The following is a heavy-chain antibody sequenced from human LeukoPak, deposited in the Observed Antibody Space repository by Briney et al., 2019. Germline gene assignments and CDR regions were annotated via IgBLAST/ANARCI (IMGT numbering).Heavy chain of an antibody. CDR3: TTHKWTDEPDWFDP. J-gene: IGHJ5*02. V-gene: IGHV3-15*01. CDR1: GFTFSNAW. D-gene: IGHD1-14*01. CDR2: IKSKTDGGTT. Sequence: GGSLRVSCAASGFTFSNAWMSWVRQAPGKGLEWVGRIKSKTDGGTTDYAAPVKGRFTISRDDSKNTLYLQMNSLKTEDTAVYYCTTHKWTDEPDWFDPWGQGILVTVSS.